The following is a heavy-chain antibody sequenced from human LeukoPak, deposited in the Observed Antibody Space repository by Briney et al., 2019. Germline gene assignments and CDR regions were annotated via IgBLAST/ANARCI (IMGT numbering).Heavy chain of an antibody. J-gene: IGHJ6*02. CDR1: GFTFSDYY. CDR3: ARVEYCSSTSCPSYYYYGMDV. Sequence: GGSLRLSCAASGFTFSDYYMSWIRQAPGKGLEWVSYISSSSSYTNYADSVKGRFTISRDNAKNSLYLQMNSLRAEDTAVYYCARVEYCSSTSCPSYYYYGMDVWGQGATVTVSS. V-gene: IGHV3-11*05. D-gene: IGHD2-2*01. CDR2: ISSSSSYT.